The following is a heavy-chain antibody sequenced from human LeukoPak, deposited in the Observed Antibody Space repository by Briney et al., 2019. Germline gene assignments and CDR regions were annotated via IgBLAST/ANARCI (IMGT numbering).Heavy chain of an antibody. D-gene: IGHD1-26*01. Sequence: RGSLRLSCAASGFTFSSYWMSWVSQAPGKGLAWVANIKQDGSEKYYVDSVKGRFTISRDNAKNSLYLQMNSLRAEDTAVYYCARKAGDGIVGATTYYFAYWGQGTLVTVSS. CDR2: IKQDGSEK. CDR1: GFTFSSYW. J-gene: IGHJ4*02. V-gene: IGHV3-7*01. CDR3: ARKAGDGIVGATTYYFAY.